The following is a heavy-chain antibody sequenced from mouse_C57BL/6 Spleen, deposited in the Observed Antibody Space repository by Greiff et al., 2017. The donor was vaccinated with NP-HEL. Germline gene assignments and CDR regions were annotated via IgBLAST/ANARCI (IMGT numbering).Heavy chain of an antibody. D-gene: IGHD2-1*01. Sequence: QVQLQQSGAELARPGASVKLSCKASGYTFTSYGISWVKQRTGQGLEWIGEIYPRSGNTYYNEKFKGKATLTADKSSSTAYMELRSLTSEDSAVYYCASYDGNYGYFDYWGQGTTLTVSS. CDR3: ASYDGNYGYFDY. CDR2: IYPRSGNT. V-gene: IGHV1-81*01. CDR1: GYTFTSYG. J-gene: IGHJ2*01.